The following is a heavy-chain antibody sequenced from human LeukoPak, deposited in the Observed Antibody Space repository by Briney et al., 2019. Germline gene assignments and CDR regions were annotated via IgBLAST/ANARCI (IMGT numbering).Heavy chain of an antibody. J-gene: IGHJ3*02. CDR3: ARGVYGDYDAFDI. CDR1: GFTFSSYS. Sequence: PGGSLRLSCAASGFTFSSYSMNWVRQAPGKGLEWVSSISSSSSYIYYADSVKGRFTISRDNAKNSLYLQMNSLRAEDTAVYYCARGVYGDYDAFDIWGQGTMVTVSS. D-gene: IGHD4-17*01. CDR2: ISSSSSYI. V-gene: IGHV3-21*01.